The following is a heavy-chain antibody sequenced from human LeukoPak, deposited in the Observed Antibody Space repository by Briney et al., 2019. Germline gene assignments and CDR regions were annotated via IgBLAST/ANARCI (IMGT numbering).Heavy chain of an antibody. Sequence: GGSLRLSCAASGFTFSSYEMNWVRQAPGKGLEWVSYISSSGSTIYYADSVKGRFTISRDNAKNSLYLQMNNLRAEDTAVYYCARDGNYYDSSGYQFDYWGQGTLVTVSS. CDR3: ARDGNYYDSSGYQFDY. CDR1: GFTFSSYE. D-gene: IGHD3-22*01. J-gene: IGHJ4*02. CDR2: ISSSGSTI. V-gene: IGHV3-48*03.